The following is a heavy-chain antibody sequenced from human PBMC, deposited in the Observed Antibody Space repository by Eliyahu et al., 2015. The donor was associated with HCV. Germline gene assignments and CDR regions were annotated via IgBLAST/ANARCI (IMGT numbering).Heavy chain of an antibody. CDR3: ARAPHYDFWSGTPYGMDV. V-gene: IGHV4-30-4*01. D-gene: IGHD3-3*01. CDR1: GGSISSGDYY. CDR2: IYYSGST. J-gene: IGHJ6*02. Sequence: QVQLQESGPGLVKPSQTLSLTCTVSGGSISSGDYYWSWIRQPPGKGLEWIGYIYYSGSTYYNPSLKSRVTISVDTSKKQFSLKLSSVTAADTAVYYCARAPHYDFWSGTPYGMDVWGQGTTVTVSS.